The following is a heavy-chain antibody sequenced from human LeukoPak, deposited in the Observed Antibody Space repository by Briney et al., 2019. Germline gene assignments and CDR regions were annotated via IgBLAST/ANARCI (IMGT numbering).Heavy chain of an antibody. CDR3: GRDRPTGYYDY. J-gene: IGHJ4*02. CDR2: IYHSGST. D-gene: IGHD3-9*01. Sequence: SETLSLTCAVSGYSISSGYYWGWIRQPPGKGLEWIGSIYHSGSTYYNPSLKSRVTISVDTSKNQFSLKLTSVTAADTAVYYCGRDRPTGYYDYWGQGILVTASS. CDR1: GYSISSGYY. V-gene: IGHV4-38-2*02.